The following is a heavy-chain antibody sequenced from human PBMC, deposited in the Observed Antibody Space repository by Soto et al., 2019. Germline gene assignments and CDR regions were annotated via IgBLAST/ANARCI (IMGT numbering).Heavy chain of an antibody. CDR3: ARRPLGSSYYYYYGMDV. V-gene: IGHV5-10-1*01. J-gene: IGHJ6*02. Sequence: GESLKISCKGSGYSFTSYWINWVRQMPGKGLEWMGRIDPSDSYTNYSPSFQGHVTISADKSISTAYLQWSSLKASDTAMYYCARRPLGSSYYYYYGMDVWGQGTTVPVSS. CDR1: GYSFTSYW. D-gene: IGHD3-10*01. CDR2: IDPSDSYT.